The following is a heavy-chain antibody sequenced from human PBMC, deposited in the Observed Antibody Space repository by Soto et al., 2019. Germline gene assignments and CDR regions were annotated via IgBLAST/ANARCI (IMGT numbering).Heavy chain of an antibody. CDR2: IIPIFGTA. D-gene: IGHD3-22*01. CDR1: GGTFSSYA. V-gene: IGHV1-69*13. Sequence: SVKVSCKASGGTFSSYAISWVRQAPGQGLEWMGGIIPIFGTANYAQKFQGRVTITADESTSTSYMELSSLRSEDTAVYYCARDTGFYDSSGYDPLRDGMDVWGQGTTVTVSS. CDR3: ARDTGFYDSSGYDPLRDGMDV. J-gene: IGHJ6*02.